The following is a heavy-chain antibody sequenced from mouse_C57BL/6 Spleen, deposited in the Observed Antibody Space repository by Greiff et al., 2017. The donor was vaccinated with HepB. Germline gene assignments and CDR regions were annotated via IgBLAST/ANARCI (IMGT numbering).Heavy chain of an antibody. CDR1: GYTFTDYY. J-gene: IGHJ3*01. CDR3: ARENWDDAY. V-gene: IGHV1-26*01. D-gene: IGHD4-1*01. Sequence: EVQLQQSGPELVKPGASVKISCKASGYTFTDYYMNWVKQSHGKSLEWIGDINPNNGGTSYNQKFKGKATLTVDKSSSTAYMELRSLTSEDSAVYYCARENWDDAYWGQGTLVTVSA. CDR2: INPNNGGT.